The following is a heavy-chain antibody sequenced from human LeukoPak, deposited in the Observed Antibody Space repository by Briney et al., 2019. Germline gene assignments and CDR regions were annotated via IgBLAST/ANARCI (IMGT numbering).Heavy chain of an antibody. CDR1: GFTFTSFW. CDR2: IKQGGSEK. J-gene: IGHJ3*02. V-gene: IGHV3-7*01. Sequence: GGSLRLSCATSGFTFTSFWFTWARQAPGKGLEWVASIKQGGSEKHYVDSVEGRFTISRDNAKNSLFLQMNSLRAEDTALYYCARDAGRREDIWGQGTMVTVSS. D-gene: IGHD1-1*01. CDR3: ARDAGRREDI.